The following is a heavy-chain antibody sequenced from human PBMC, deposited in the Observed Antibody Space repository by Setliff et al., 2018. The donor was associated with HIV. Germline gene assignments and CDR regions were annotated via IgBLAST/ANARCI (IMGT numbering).Heavy chain of an antibody. CDR2: VIPVRDMA. J-gene: IGHJ4*02. Sequence: ASVKVSCKASGGTLRSYGMTWVRQAPGQGLEWMGTVIPVRDMANYAEKFQGRVTITADRSTSTAYMELSSLRSEDTAVYYCARGEQQLVLVGSYDYWGQGTLVTVSS. D-gene: IGHD6-13*01. CDR3: ARGEQQLVLVGSYDY. CDR1: GGTLRSYG. V-gene: IGHV1-69*04.